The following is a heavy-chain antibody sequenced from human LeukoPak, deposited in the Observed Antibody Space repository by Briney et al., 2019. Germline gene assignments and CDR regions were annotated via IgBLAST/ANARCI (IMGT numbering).Heavy chain of an antibody. CDR3: ASINCSSTSCPLDY. Sequence: WMGXXNAGNGNTKYSQKFPGRVTITRDTSASTAYMELSSLRSEDTAVYYCASINCSSTSCPLDYWGQGTLVTVSS. V-gene: IGHV1-3*01. J-gene: IGHJ4*02. CDR2: XNAGNGNT. D-gene: IGHD2-2*01.